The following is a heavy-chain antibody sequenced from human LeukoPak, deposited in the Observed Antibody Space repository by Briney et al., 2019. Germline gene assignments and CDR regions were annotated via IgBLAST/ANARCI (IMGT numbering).Heavy chain of an antibody. J-gene: IGHJ4*02. Sequence: PGRSLRLSCAASGFTFSSYATHWVRQAPGKGLEWVAVISYDGSNKYYADSVKGRFTISRDNSKNTLYLQMNSLRAEDTAVYYCAKTRPLDSSSWSHGDYWGQGTLVTVSS. D-gene: IGHD6-13*01. CDR1: GFTFSSYA. V-gene: IGHV3-30*04. CDR2: ISYDGSNK. CDR3: AKTRPLDSSSWSHGDY.